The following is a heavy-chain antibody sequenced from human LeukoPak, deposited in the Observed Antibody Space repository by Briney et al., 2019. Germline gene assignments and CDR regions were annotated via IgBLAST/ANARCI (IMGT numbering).Heavy chain of an antibody. CDR2: IRYDGSNK. CDR1: GFTFSSYG. V-gene: IGHV3-30*02. J-gene: IGHJ5*02. D-gene: IGHD3-3*01. Sequence: GGSLRLSCAASGFTFSSYGVHWVRQAPRKGLEWVAFIRYDGSNKYYADSVKGRFTISRDNSKNTLYLQMNSLRAEDTAVYYCAKGLLRFLEWSFDPWGQGTLVTVSS. CDR3: AKGLLRFLEWSFDP.